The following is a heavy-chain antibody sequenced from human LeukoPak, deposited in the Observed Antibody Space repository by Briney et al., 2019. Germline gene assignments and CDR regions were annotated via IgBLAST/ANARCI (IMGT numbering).Heavy chain of an antibody. D-gene: IGHD1-14*01. J-gene: IGHJ6*03. V-gene: IGHV5-51*01. CDR3: ARHHSEPGPELQGGYYYYMDV. CDR2: IYPGDSDT. Sequence: GESLKISCKGSGYSFTSYWIGWVRQMPGKGLEWMGIIYPGDSDTRYSPSFQGQVTISADKSISTAYLLWSSLKASDTAMYYCARHHSEPGPELQGGYYYYMDVWGKGTTVTVSS. CDR1: GYSFTSYW.